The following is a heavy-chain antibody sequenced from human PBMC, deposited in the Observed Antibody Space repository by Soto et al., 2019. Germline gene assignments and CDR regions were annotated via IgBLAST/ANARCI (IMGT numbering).Heavy chain of an antibody. V-gene: IGHV4-59*08. CDR2: IYYSGST. D-gene: IGHD3-3*01. J-gene: IGHJ5*02. Sequence: SETLSLTCTVSGGSISSYYWSLIRQPPGKGLEWIGYIYYSGSTNYNPSLKSRVTISVDTSKNQFSLKLSSVTAADTAVYYCARHHYDFWSGYYRPSWFEPWGQGTLVTVSS. CDR1: GGSISSYY. CDR3: ARHHYDFWSGYYRPSWFEP.